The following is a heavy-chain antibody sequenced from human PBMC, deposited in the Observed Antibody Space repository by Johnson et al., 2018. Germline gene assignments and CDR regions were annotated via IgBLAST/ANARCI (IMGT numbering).Heavy chain of an antibody. CDR3: TRHARGLDAFDI. D-gene: IGHD3-10*01. J-gene: IGHJ3*02. CDR2: IRSKTNNYAT. Sequence: VQLVESGGGVVQPGGSLKLSCAASGFTFSGSAMHWVRQASGKRLEWVGRIRSKTNNYATAYAASVKGRFTISGDDSKNTAYLQMKSLKTEDTAVYYCTRHARGLDAFDIWGQGTMVTVSS. V-gene: IGHV3-73*01. CDR1: GFTFSGSA.